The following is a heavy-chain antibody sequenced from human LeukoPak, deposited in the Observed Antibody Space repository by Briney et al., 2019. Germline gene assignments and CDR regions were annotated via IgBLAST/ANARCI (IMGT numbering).Heavy chain of an antibody. CDR2: IYPGDSDT. D-gene: IGHD3-3*01. J-gene: IGHJ3*02. Sequence: GESLKISCKGSGYSFTSYWIGWVRQMPGKGLEWMGIIYPGDSDTRYSPSFQGQVTISADKSISTAYLQWSSLKASDTAMYYCARLSISPFWSGYWGAFDIWGQGTMVTVPS. V-gene: IGHV5-51*01. CDR3: ARLSISPFWSGYWGAFDI. CDR1: GYSFTSYW.